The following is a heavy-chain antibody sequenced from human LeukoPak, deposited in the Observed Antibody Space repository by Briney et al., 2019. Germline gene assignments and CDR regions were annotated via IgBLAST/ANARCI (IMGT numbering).Heavy chain of an antibody. Sequence: ASVKVSXKASGGTFSSYTISWVRQAPGQGLDWMGRIIPILGIANYAQKFQGRVTITADKSTSTAYMELSSLRSEDTAVYYCARMRDPGPFDIWGQGTMVTVSS. CDR2: IIPILGIA. V-gene: IGHV1-69*02. CDR1: GGTFSSYT. CDR3: ARMRDPGPFDI. J-gene: IGHJ3*02.